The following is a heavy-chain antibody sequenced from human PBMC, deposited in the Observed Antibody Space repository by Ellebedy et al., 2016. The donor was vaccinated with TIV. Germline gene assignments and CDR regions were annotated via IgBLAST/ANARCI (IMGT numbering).Heavy chain of an antibody. CDR1: GFTFSGYW. D-gene: IGHD3-10*01. CDR2: ISSGGTTI. CDR3: AREDYYGSGSREFDY. Sequence: GESLKISCAASGFTFSGYWMNWVRQAPGKGLEWLSYISSGGTTIFYADSAKGRFTISRDNAKNSLSLQMNSLRDEDTAVYYCAREDYYGSGSREFDYWGQGTLVTVSS. J-gene: IGHJ4*02. V-gene: IGHV3-48*02.